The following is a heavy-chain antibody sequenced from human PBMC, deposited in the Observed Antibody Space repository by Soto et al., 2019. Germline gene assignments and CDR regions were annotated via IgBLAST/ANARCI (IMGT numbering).Heavy chain of an antibody. CDR2: IYYSGST. CDR1: GGSISGYH. V-gene: IGHV4-59*08. CDR3: ARTPAAATFDY. J-gene: IGHJ4*02. D-gene: IGHD2-2*01. Sequence: QVQLQESGPGLVKPSETLSLTCTVSGGSISGYHWSRIRQPPGKGLEWIGYIYYSGSTNYNPSLKSRVTISVDTPKNQFSLKVSSVTAADTAVYYCARTPAAATFDYWGQGTLVTVSS.